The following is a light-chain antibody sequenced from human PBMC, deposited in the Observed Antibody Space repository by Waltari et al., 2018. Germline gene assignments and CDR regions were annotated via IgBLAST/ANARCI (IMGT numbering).Light chain of an antibody. V-gene: IGKV3-11*01. Sequence: EIVLTQSPATLSLSPGERATLSCRASQSVSSYLAWYQQKPGQAPRLLIYDASNRATGIPARFSGSGSGTDFTLTISSLEPEDFAVYYCQQRSTDMYTFGQGTKLGIK. CDR2: DAS. CDR1: QSVSSY. J-gene: IGKJ2*01. CDR3: QQRSTDMYT.